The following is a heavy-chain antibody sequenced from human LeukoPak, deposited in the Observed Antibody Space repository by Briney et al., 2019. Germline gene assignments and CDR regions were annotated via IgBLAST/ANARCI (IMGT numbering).Heavy chain of an antibody. V-gene: IGHV3-48*02. CDR1: VFTFSTSG. Sequence: GGSLRLSRAASVFTFSTSGVGWVRQAPGKGLEWLSYIASATVTLYMDSVKGRFTISRDNAKNSLYLQMNGLREEDTAVYYCARGYCSSTDCHLARHFEYWGQGTRVTVSS. D-gene: IGHD2-2*01. CDR3: ARGYCSSTDCHLARHFEY. J-gene: IGHJ4*02. CDR2: IASATVTL.